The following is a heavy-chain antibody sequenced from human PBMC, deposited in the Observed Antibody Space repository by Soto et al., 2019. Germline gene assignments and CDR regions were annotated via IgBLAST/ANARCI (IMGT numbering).Heavy chain of an antibody. CDR3: ARGDSSSFGSDY. CDR1: GGSISSGGYS. CDR2: IYHSGST. Sequence: ASETLSLTCAVSGGSISSGGYSWSWIRQPPGKGLEWIGYIYHSGSTYYNPSLESRVTISVDRSKNQFSLKLSSVTAADTAVYYCARGDSSSFGSDYWGQGTLVTVSS. D-gene: IGHD6-13*01. J-gene: IGHJ4*02. V-gene: IGHV4-30-2*01.